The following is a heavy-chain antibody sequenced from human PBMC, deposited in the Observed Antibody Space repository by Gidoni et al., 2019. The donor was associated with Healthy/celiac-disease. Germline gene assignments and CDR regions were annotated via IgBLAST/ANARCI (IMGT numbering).Heavy chain of an antibody. CDR2: IHYRGST. V-gene: IGHV4-59*01. Sequence: QVQLQESGPGLVKPSETLPITCTVPGGPISSYYWRWIRQPPVKGLGWVGYIHYRGSTNYKPSLKSRVTISVDTSKNQFSLKLSSVTAADTAVYYCARVTYGYNSTLFDYWGQGTLVTVSS. J-gene: IGHJ4*02. CDR1: GGPISSYY. CDR3: ARVTYGYNSTLFDY. D-gene: IGHD5-12*01.